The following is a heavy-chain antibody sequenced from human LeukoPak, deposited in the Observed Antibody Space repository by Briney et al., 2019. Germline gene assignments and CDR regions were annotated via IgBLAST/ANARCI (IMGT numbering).Heavy chain of an antibody. V-gene: IGHV1-69*13. Sequence: ASVKVSCKASGGTFSSYAISWVRQAPGQGLEWMGGIIPIFGTANYAQKFQGRVTITADESTSTAYMELSSLRSEDTAVYYCARWGGAPSFWFDPWGQGTLVTVSS. J-gene: IGHJ5*02. CDR1: GGTFSSYA. CDR2: IIPIFGTA. D-gene: IGHD3-16*01. CDR3: ARWGGAPSFWFDP.